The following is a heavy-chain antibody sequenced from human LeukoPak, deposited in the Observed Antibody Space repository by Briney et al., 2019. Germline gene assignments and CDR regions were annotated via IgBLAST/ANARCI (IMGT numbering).Heavy chain of an antibody. CDR1: GFSMSVYW. CDR3: ARDWGAYYHFFDY. Sequence: PGGSLRLSCEASGFSMSVYWMRWVRRAPGKGLEWVGNIKQDGSERNYVDSVKGRFTISRDNAKKSLYLQMNSLRAEDTAVYYCARDWGAYYHFFDYWGQGTLVTVSS. J-gene: IGHJ4*02. V-gene: IGHV3-7*01. CDR2: IKQDGSER. D-gene: IGHD3-22*01.